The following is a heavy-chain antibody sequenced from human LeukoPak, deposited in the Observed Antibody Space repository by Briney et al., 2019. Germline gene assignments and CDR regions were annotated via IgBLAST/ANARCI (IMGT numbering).Heavy chain of an antibody. CDR3: ANNWLPPGYYYYYMDV. J-gene: IGHJ6*03. CDR1: GFTVSSNY. Sequence: GGSLRLSCAASGFTVSSNYMSWVRQAPGEGLEWVSVIYSSGSTDYADSVKGRFTISRDNSKNTLYLQMNSLRAEDTAVYYCANNWLPPGYYYYYMDVWGKGTTVTVSS. CDR2: IYSSGST. D-gene: IGHD6-19*01. V-gene: IGHV3-66*03.